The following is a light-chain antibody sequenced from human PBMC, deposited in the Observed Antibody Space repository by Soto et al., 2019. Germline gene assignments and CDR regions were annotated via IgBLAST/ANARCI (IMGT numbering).Light chain of an antibody. CDR1: QGISSF. CDR2: DAS. Sequence: DIQMTQSPSSLSASVGDRVTITCRASQGISSFLAWFQQKPGKAPKSLIYDASTLQSGVPSRFSGSGSDTHFTLTISSLQPEDFATYYCQQYNSYPASFGRGTKVEIK. V-gene: IGKV1-16*01. CDR3: QQYNSYPAS. J-gene: IGKJ1*01.